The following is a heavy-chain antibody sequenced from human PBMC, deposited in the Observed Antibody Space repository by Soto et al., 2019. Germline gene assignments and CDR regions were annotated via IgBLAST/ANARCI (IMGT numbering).Heavy chain of an antibody. J-gene: IGHJ6*02. Sequence: ASVKVPCKASGYTFTSYGISWVRQAPGQGLEWMGWISAYNGNTNYAQKLQGRVTMTTDTSTSTAYMELRSLRSDDTAVYYCATGLRAATYNYHYGMDVWGQGTTVTVSS. CDR3: ATGLRAATYNYHYGMDV. V-gene: IGHV1-18*01. CDR2: ISAYNGNT. CDR1: GYTFTSYG. D-gene: IGHD2-15*01.